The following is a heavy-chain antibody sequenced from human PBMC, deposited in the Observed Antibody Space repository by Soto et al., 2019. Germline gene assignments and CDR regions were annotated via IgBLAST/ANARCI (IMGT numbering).Heavy chain of an antibody. V-gene: IGHV3-33*01. CDR1: GFTFSSYG. D-gene: IGHD5-18*01. CDR2: IWYDGSNK. J-gene: IGHJ4*02. CDR3: ARSGYSYGKSRYYFDY. Sequence: QVQLVESGGGVVQPGRSLRLSCAASGFTFSSYGMHWVRQAPGKGLEWVAVIWYDGSNKYYADSVKGRFTISRDNSKNTLYLQMNSLRAEDTAVYYCARSGYSYGKSRYYFDYGGQGTLVTVAS.